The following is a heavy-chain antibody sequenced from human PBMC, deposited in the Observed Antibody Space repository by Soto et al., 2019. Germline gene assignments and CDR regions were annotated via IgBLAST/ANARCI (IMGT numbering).Heavy chain of an antibody. Sequence: GSLRLRWAVAGVTFVSYGGRWVRQAPGKGLEWVSSISSSSSYIYYTDSVKGRFTISRENAKNSLYLQMNSLRAEDTAVYYCARETGYSYAGFEYRGQGTLVTVSS. CDR3: ARETGYSYAGFEY. J-gene: IGHJ4*02. D-gene: IGHD5-18*01. V-gene: IGHV3-21*01. CDR2: ISSSSSYI. CDR1: GVTFVSYG.